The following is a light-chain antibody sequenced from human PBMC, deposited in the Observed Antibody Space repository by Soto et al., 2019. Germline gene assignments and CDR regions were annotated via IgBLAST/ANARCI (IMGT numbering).Light chain of an antibody. CDR2: DAS. V-gene: IGKV3-11*01. J-gene: IGKJ3*01. Sequence: EIVLTQSPATLSLSPGERATLSCRASQSVSRYLAWYQQKPGQAPRLLIYDASNRATGIPARFSGSGSGTDFTLTISSLESEDFAVYYCQRRSNWPLTFGPGTKVDIK. CDR1: QSVSRY. CDR3: QRRSNWPLT.